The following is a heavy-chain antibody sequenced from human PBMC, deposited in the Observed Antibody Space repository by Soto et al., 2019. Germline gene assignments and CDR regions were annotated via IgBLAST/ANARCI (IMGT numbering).Heavy chain of an antibody. CDR2: MNPNSSNT. J-gene: IGHJ5*02. Sequence: QVQLVQSGAEVKKPGASVKVSCKASGYTFTSYDINWVRQATGQGLEWMGWMNPNSSNTGYAQKFQGRVTMTRNTSISTAYMELSSLRSEDTAVYYCARGIVVVVAATGNWFDPWGQGTLVTVSS. CDR3: ARGIVVVVAATGNWFDP. V-gene: IGHV1-8*01. CDR1: GYTFTSYD. D-gene: IGHD2-15*01.